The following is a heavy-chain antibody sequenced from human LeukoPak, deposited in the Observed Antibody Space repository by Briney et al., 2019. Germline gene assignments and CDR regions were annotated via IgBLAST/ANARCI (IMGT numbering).Heavy chain of an antibody. CDR1: GFTFDDFA. Sequence: GGSLRLSCAASGFTFDDFAMHWVRQAPGKGLEWVAGISWNSGSIGYADSVKGRFTISRDNAKNTLYLQMNSLRAEDTAVYYCAREWREGYCSSTSCPNDAFDIWGQGTMVTVSS. J-gene: IGHJ3*02. CDR3: AREWREGYCSSTSCPNDAFDI. D-gene: IGHD2-2*01. CDR2: ISWNSGSI. V-gene: IGHV3-9*01.